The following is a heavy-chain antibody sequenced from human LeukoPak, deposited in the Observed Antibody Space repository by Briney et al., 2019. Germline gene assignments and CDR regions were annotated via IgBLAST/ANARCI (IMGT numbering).Heavy chain of an antibody. V-gene: IGHV4-39*01. Sequence: PSETLSLTCTVSGGSISSSSYCWGWIRQPPGKGLEWIGSFYCSGSTYYNPSLKSRVTISVDTSKNQFSLKLSSVTAADTAVYYCARLRSPVTILYYFDYWRQGTLVTVSS. J-gene: IGHJ4*02. CDR1: GGSISSSSYC. CDR2: FYCSGST. CDR3: ARLRSPVTILYYFDY. D-gene: IGHD4-17*01.